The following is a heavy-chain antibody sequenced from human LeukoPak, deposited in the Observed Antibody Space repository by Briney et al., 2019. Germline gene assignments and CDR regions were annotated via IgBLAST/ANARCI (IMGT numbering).Heavy chain of an antibody. D-gene: IGHD6-13*01. V-gene: IGHV3-48*01. Sequence: PGGSLRLSCAASGFIFSNYNMNWVRQAPGKGLEWVSYISRSSSTIYYADSVKGRFTISRDNAKNSLYLQMNSLRVEDTATYYCAKAGSISWYDHWGQGTLVTVS. CDR1: GFIFSNYN. CDR2: ISRSSSTI. CDR3: AKAGSISWYDH. J-gene: IGHJ5*02.